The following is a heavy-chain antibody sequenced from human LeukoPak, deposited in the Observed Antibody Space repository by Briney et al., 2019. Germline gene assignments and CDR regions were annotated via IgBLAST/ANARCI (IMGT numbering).Heavy chain of an antibody. CDR3: ARGMVRGVIVDY. V-gene: IGHV4-38-2*02. J-gene: IGHJ4*02. D-gene: IGHD3-10*01. Sequence: SQTLSLTCTLAANSISSGYYWGWIRQPPGKGLEWIGSIYHSGGTYYNLSLKSRVTISVDTSKNQFSLKLSSVTAADTAVYYCARGMVRGVIVDYWGQGTLVTVSS. CDR1: ANSISSGYY. CDR2: IYHSGGT.